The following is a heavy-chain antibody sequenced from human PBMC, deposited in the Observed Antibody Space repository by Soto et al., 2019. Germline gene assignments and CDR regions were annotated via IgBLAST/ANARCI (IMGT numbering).Heavy chain of an antibody. J-gene: IGHJ2*01. V-gene: IGHV1-69*12. CDR3: ARGNHRWLQLWYFDL. CDR1: GGTFSNYP. Sequence: QVQLVQSGAEVKKPGSSVKVSCKASGGTFSNYPVSWVRQAPGQGLEWMGGIIPIFGTVNYAQKFQGRLTXXADESPSTAYLELRSRRSEDTAVYYCARGNHRWLQLWYFDLWGRGTLVTVSS. D-gene: IGHD5-12*01. CDR2: IIPIFGTV.